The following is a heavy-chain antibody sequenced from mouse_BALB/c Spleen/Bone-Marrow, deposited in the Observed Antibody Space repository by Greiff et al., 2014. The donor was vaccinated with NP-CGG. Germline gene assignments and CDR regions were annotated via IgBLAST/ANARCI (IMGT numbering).Heavy chain of an antibody. J-gene: IGHJ1*01. CDR1: GFTFSHFG. V-gene: IGHV5-6*02. D-gene: IGHD1-1*01. CDR2: ISSGGSYT. CDR3: ASPHYYNSSPRWYFDV. Sequence: DVKLVESGGDLVKPGGSLKLSCAASGFTFSHFGMSWVRQTPDKRLEWVATISSGGSYTYYPDSLKGRFTISRDNAKNTLYLQMSSLKSEDTAMYYCASPHYYNSSPRWYFDVWGAGTTVTVSS.